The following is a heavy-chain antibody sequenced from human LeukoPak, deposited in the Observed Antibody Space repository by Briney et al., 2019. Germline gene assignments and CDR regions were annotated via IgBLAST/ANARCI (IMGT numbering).Heavy chain of an antibody. Sequence: PSQTLSLTCTVSGGSISSGSYYWSWIRQPAGKRLEWIGRIYTSGSTNYNPSLKSRVTISVDTSKNQFSLKLSSVTAADTAVYYCAREEDIVVVPAALYYYMDVWGKGTTVTVSS. D-gene: IGHD2-2*01. CDR1: GGSISSGSYY. CDR3: AREEDIVVVPAALYYYMDV. CDR2: IYTSGST. J-gene: IGHJ6*03. V-gene: IGHV4-61*02.